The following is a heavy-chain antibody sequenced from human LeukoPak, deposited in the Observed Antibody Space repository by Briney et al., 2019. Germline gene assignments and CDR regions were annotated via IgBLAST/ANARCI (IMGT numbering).Heavy chain of an antibody. CDR2: IKQDGSEK. D-gene: IGHD3-22*01. J-gene: IGHJ4*02. CDR1: GFTFSSYW. Sequence: GGSLRISCAASGFTFSSYWMSWVRQAPGKGLEWVANIKQDGSEKYYVDSVKGRFTISRDNAKNSLYLQMNSLRAEDTAVYYCAREGDVGYYDSSGYYLDWGQGTLVTVSS. CDR3: AREGDVGYYDSSGYYLD. V-gene: IGHV3-7*01.